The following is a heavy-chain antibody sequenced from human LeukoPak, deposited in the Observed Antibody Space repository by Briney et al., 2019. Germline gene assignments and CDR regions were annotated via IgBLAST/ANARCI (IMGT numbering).Heavy chain of an antibody. V-gene: IGHV4-59*08. CDR1: GGSVSNYY. J-gene: IGHJ4*02. CDR2: AYYTGST. D-gene: IGHD6-6*01. CDR3: ARHFAYSSSSYFDY. Sequence: SETLSLTCSVSGGSVSNYYWSWIRQPPGKGLEWIGYAYYTGSTNYNPSLKSRVTMFEDKSKNQFSLRLYPVTVADTAVYYCARHFAYSSSSYFDYWGQGSLVTVSS.